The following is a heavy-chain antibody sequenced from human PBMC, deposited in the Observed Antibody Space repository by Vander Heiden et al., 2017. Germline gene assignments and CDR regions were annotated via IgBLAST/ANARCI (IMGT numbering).Heavy chain of an antibody. Sequence: QVQLVESGGGVVQPGRSLRLSCAASGFTFSSYAMHWVRQAPGKGLEWVAVISYDGSNKYYADSVKGRFTISRDNSKNTLYLQMNSLRAEDTAVYYCARESIAAAGRGWFDPWGQGTLVTVSS. J-gene: IGHJ5*02. D-gene: IGHD6-25*01. CDR1: GFTFSSYA. CDR2: ISYDGSNK. V-gene: IGHV3-30-3*01. CDR3: ARESIAAAGRGWFDP.